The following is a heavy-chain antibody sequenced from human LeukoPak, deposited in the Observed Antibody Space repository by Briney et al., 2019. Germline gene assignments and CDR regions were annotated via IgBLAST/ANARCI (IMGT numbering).Heavy chain of an antibody. D-gene: IGHD3-22*01. CDR3: AKDRGGYDSSGYYSFTGDY. Sequence: YPGGSLRLSCAASGFTFSSYGMHWVRQAPGKGLEWVAVISYDGSNKYYADSVKGRFTISRDNSKNTLYLQMNSLRAEDTAVYYCAKDRGGYDSSGYYSFTGDYWGQGTLVTVSS. J-gene: IGHJ4*02. CDR1: GFTFSSYG. V-gene: IGHV3-30*18. CDR2: ISYDGSNK.